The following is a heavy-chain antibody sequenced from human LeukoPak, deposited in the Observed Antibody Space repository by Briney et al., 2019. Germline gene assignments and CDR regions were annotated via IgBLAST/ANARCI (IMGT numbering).Heavy chain of an antibody. Sequence: GGSLRLSCEVSGFTVSNNYMSWVRQAPGRGLECVSVIYSGGSTYYADSVKGRFTISRDISKNKVNLQMNSLRVEDTAVYYCARDGIVGSPLFKFDYWGQGTLVTVSS. CDR2: IYSGGST. CDR1: GFTVSNNY. V-gene: IGHV3-66*01. J-gene: IGHJ4*02. CDR3: ARDGIVGSPLFKFDY. D-gene: IGHD1-26*01.